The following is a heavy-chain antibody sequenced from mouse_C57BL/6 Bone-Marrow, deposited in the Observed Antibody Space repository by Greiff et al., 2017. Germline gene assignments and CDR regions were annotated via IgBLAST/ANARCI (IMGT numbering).Heavy chain of an antibody. D-gene: IGHD3-1*01. CDR3: TTGTAQATAWFAY. J-gene: IGHJ3*01. Sequence: VQLQQSGAELVRPGASVKLSCTASGFNIKDVYMHWVKQRPEQGLEWIGWIDPEDGDTESASKFPGKATFTADTSSTTAYLQLSRLTAEGTAVYYGTTGTAQATAWFAYWGQGTPVTVSA. V-gene: IGHV14-4*01. CDR1: GFNIKDVY. CDR2: IDPEDGDT.